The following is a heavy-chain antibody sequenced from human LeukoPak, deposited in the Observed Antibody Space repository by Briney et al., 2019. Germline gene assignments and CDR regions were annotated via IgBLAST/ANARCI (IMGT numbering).Heavy chain of an antibody. CDR3: AKGLGKSSGWATLDY. D-gene: IGHD6-19*01. V-gene: IGHV3-30*18. J-gene: IGHJ4*02. CDR2: ISYDGSNK. CDR1: GFTFSSYW. Sequence: PGGSLRLSCAASGFTFSSYWMHWVRQAPGKGLEWVAVISYDGSNKYYADSVKGRFTISRDNAKNSLYLQMNSLRAEDTAFYYCAKGLGKSSGWATLDYWGQGTLVTVSS.